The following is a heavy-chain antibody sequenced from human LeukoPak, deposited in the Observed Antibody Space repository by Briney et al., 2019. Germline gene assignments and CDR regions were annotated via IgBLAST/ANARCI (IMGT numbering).Heavy chain of an antibody. CDR2: IKSKTDGGTT. V-gene: IGHV3-15*01. J-gene: IGHJ4*02. Sequence: GGSLRLSCEASGFTFSSYIMTWVRQAPGKGLEWVGRIKSKTDGGTTDYAAPVKGRFTISRDDSGNTLYLQMNSLKTEDTAVYFCSSWRYCSGGSCYDYWGQGTLVTVSS. CDR1: GFTFSSYI. CDR3: SSWRYCSGGSCYDY. D-gene: IGHD2-15*01.